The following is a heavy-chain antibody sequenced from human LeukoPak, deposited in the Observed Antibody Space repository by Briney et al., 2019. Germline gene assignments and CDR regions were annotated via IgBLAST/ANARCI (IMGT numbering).Heavy chain of an antibody. CDR2: TNHNGGT. CDR1: GGSFSGCY. Sequence: PSETLSLTCAVYGGSFSGCYWSWIRQPPGKGLEGRVETNHNGGTSYNPSLKKRVTISVDTSKNHYFLKLSSVTAADTAVYSCARSNRYCSSTSRYAEYYYYYMDVWGKGTTVTISS. V-gene: IGHV4-34*01. CDR3: ARSNRYCSSTSRYAEYYYYYMDV. J-gene: IGHJ6*03. D-gene: IGHD2-2*01.